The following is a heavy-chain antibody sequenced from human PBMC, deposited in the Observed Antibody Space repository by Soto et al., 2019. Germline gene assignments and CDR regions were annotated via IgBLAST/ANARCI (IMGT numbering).Heavy chain of an antibody. J-gene: IGHJ1*01. CDR3: ARVDYNGAGTSLFAY. V-gene: IGHV4-59*01. CDR1: GSSMGIYD. CDR2: ITATETT. D-gene: IGHD3-10*01. Sequence: TLSLTCTVSGSSMGIYDWSLIRKNQGKGLEWIGYITATETTNYSPSLRSRVTISLEASKSQFSLTLSSVTAADTAVYYCARVDYNGAGTSLFAYWGPGTLVTVSS.